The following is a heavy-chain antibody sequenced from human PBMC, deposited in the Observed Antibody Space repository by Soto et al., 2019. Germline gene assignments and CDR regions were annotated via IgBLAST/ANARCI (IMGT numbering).Heavy chain of an antibody. J-gene: IGHJ5*01. Sequence: GASVQVAWKASGGTKGRYASGWVRQAPGQGLKWKGGIIPIFGTANYAQKFQGRVTITADKSTSTAYMELSSLRSEDTAVYYSASSEPNRENGFDAWGQGTAVTVSS. D-gene: IGHD2-8*01. V-gene: IGHV1-69*06. CDR2: IIPIFGTA. CDR3: ASSEPNRENGFDA. CDR1: GGTKGRYA.